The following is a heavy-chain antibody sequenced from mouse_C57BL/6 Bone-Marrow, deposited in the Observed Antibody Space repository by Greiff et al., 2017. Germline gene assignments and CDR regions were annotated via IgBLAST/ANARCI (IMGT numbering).Heavy chain of an antibody. J-gene: IGHJ2*01. Sequence: VQLQQSGAELVKPGASVKLSCTASGFNIKDYYMHWVKQRTEQGLEWIGRIDPEDGETKYAPNFQGKATITADTSSNTAYLQLSSLTSEDTAVYYCARFNSHFDYWGQGTTRTVSS. V-gene: IGHV14-2*01. CDR1: GFNIKDYY. CDR3: ARFNSHFDY. D-gene: IGHD1-3*01. CDR2: IDPEDGET.